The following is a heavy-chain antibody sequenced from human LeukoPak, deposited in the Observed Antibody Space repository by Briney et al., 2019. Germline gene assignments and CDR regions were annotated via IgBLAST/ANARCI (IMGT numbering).Heavy chain of an antibody. J-gene: IGHJ4*02. CDR1: GYTFTSYG. CDR3: ARSPLPYYYDSSGPFGY. V-gene: IGHV1-18*01. D-gene: IGHD3-22*01. CDR2: ISAYNGNT. Sequence: ASVKVSCKASGYTFTSYGISWVRQAPGQGLEWVGWISAYNGNTNYAQKLQGRVTMTTDTSTSTAYMELRSLRSDDTAVYYCARSPLPYYYDSSGPFGYWGQGTLVTVSS.